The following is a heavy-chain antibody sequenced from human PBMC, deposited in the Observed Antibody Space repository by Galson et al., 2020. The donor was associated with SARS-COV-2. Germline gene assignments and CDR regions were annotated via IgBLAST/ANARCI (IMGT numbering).Heavy chain of an antibody. V-gene: IGHV3-74*01. Sequence: GGSLRLSCADSGFTFSSYWMHWVRQAPGKGLVWVSRINSDGSSTSYADSVKGRFTISRDNAKNTLYLQMNSLRAEDTAVYYCAKEYYYDSSGPLDAFDIWGQGTMVTVSS. CDR3: AKEYYYDSSGPLDAFDI. CDR2: INSDGSST. J-gene: IGHJ3*02. D-gene: IGHD3-22*01. CDR1: GFTFSSYW.